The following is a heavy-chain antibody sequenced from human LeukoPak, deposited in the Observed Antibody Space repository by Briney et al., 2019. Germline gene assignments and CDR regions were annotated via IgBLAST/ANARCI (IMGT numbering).Heavy chain of an antibody. CDR1: GFTFSNAY. CDR3: ARDWSTDYYDSSGLDY. V-gene: IGHV3-21*01. J-gene: IGHJ4*02. CDR2: IISSSSYI. D-gene: IGHD3-22*01. Sequence: GGSLRLSCAASGFTFSNAYMNWVRQAPGKGLEWVSSIISSSSYIYYADPVKGRFTISRDNAKNSLYLQMNSLRAEDTAVYYCARDWSTDYYDSSGLDYWGQGTLVTVSS.